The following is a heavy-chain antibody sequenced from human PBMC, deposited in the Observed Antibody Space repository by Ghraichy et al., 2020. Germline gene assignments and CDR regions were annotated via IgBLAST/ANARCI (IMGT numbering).Heavy chain of an antibody. Sequence: SETLSLTCTVSGGSISSSGFYWGWIRQPPGKGLEWIGNIYYSGSTYYNPSLKSRVTISVDTSKNQFSLKLSSVTAADTAVYYFARRPQWELLGAFDYWGQGTLVTVSS. CDR1: GGSISSSGFY. J-gene: IGHJ4*02. V-gene: IGHV4-39*01. CDR3: ARRPQWELLGAFDY. D-gene: IGHD1-26*01. CDR2: IYYSGST.